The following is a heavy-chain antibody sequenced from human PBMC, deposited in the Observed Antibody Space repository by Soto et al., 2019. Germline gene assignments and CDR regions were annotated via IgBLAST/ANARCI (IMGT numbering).Heavy chain of an antibody. CDR3: ARYGSGSYYPTTFDY. J-gene: IGHJ4*02. CDR1: GGSISSAGYN. V-gene: IGHV4-31*03. Sequence: QVHLQESGPGLVKPSQTLSLTCTVSGGSISSAGYNXXXXXXXXXXXLEWIGYIYYSGSTYYNPSLKSRVTISVDTSKNQFSLKLSSVTAADTAVYYCARYGSGSYYPTTFDYWGQGTLVTVSS. D-gene: IGHD3-10*01. CDR2: IYYSGST.